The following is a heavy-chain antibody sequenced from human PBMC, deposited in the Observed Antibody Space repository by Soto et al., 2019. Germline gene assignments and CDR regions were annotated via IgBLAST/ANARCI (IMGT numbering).Heavy chain of an antibody. V-gene: IGHV1-3*01. CDR3: ARDFEGYCSGGSCYWLDY. J-gene: IGHJ4*02. D-gene: IGHD2-15*01. Sequence: GASVKVSCKASGYTFTSYAMHWVRQAPGQRLEWMGWINAGNGNTKYSQKFQGRVTITRDTSASTAYMELSSLRSEDTAVYYCARDFEGYCSGGSCYWLDYWGQGTLVTVSS. CDR2: INAGNGNT. CDR1: GYTFTSYA.